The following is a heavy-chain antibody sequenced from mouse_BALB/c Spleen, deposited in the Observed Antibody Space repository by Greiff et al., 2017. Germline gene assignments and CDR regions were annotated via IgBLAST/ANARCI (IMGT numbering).Heavy chain of an antibody. D-gene: IGHD1-1*01. Sequence: QVQLQQPGAELVKPGASVKMSCKASGYTFTSYWMHWVKQRPGQGLEWIGVIDPSDSYTSYNQKFKGKATLTVDTSSSTAYMQLSSLTSEDSAVYYCTRPVAYAMDYWGQGTSVTVSS. CDR3: TRPVAYAMDY. CDR1: GYTFTSYW. J-gene: IGHJ4*01. V-gene: IGHV1S127*01. CDR2: IDPSDSYT.